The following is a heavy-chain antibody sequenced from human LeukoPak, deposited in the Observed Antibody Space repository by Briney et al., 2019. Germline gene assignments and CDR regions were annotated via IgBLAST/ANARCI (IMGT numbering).Heavy chain of an antibody. CDR3: ARQGTTGDFSY. Sequence: SETLSLTCTVSGGSISSSSYYWGWIRQPPGKGLEWIGSIYYSGSTYYNPSLKSRVTISVDTSKNQFSLKLSSVTAADTAVYYCARQGTTGDFSYWGQGTLVTVSS. CDR2: IYYSGST. D-gene: IGHD1-1*01. J-gene: IGHJ4*02. V-gene: IGHV4-39*01. CDR1: GGSISSSSYY.